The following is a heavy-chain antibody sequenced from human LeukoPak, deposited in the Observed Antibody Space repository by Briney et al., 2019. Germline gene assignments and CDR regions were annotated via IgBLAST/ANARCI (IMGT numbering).Heavy chain of an antibody. Sequence: PGGSLRLSCAISGFSFSDHYMDWVRQAPGKGLEWVARSRNEANRYTTDYAASVKGRFTISRVESDNSLHLQMKSLTTEDTAVYYCARELTGSYIYFYGIDVWGQGTRSPSP. CDR3: ARELTGSYIYFYGIDV. D-gene: IGHD1-26*01. V-gene: IGHV3-72*01. CDR2: SRNEANRYTT. J-gene: IGHJ6*02. CDR1: GFSFSDHY.